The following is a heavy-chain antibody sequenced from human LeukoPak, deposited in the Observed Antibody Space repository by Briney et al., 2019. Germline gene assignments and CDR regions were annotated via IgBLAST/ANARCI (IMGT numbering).Heavy chain of an antibody. CDR1: AYTFTTHD. V-gene: IGHV1-18*01. CDR2: ISTYNGNT. CDR3: ARAPFGSGTHDTFDI. J-gene: IGHJ3*02. D-gene: IGHD3-10*01. Sequence: ASVKVSCKASAYTFTTHDITWVRQAPGLGLEWMGWISTYNGNTKYAQTLQGRVTMTTDTSTSTAYMELRSLRSDDTAVYYCARAPFGSGTHDTFDIWGQGTVVTVSS.